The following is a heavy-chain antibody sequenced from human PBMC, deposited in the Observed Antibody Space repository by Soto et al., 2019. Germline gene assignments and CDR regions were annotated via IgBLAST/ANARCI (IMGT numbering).Heavy chain of an antibody. V-gene: IGHV4-59*01. CDR2: IYYSGST. CDR1: GGSISSYY. D-gene: IGHD3-16*01. CDR3: ARAWGRVFDY. Sequence: QVQLQESGPGLVKPSETLSLTCTVSGGSISSYYWSWIRQPPGKGLEWIGYIYYSGSTNYNPSLKSRVTISVDTSKNPFSLKVRSVTAADTAVYYCARAWGRVFDYWGQGTLVTVSS. J-gene: IGHJ4*02.